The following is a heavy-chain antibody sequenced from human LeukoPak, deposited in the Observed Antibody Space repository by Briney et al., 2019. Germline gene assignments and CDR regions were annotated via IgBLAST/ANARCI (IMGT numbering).Heavy chain of an antibody. CDR1: GFTVSANY. CDR3: ARDPSQSRYCSAGSCYYY. J-gene: IGHJ4*02. D-gene: IGHD2-15*01. CDR2: LYSDGST. V-gene: IGHV3-53*01. Sequence: GGSLRLSCAASGFTVSANYMSWVRQAPGMGLDWVSVLYSDGSTYYADSVKGRFTVSRDNSKNTLYLQMTRLRAEDSAVYYCARDPSQSRYCSAGSCYYYWGQGTLVTVSS.